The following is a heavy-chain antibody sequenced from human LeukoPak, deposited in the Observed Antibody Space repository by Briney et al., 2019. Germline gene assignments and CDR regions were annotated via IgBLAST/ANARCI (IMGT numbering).Heavy chain of an antibody. D-gene: IGHD6-6*01. CDR2: ISGSGFT. J-gene: IGHJ4*02. CDR3: ARGLYSSSP. CDR1: GFTFSSYA. V-gene: IGHV3-23*01. Sequence: GGSLRLSCTASGFTFSSYAMSWVRQAPGKGLEWVSAISGSGFTYYADSVKGRFTISRDNSKHTLYLQMNSLRAEDTAVYYCARGLYSSSPWGQGTLVTVSS.